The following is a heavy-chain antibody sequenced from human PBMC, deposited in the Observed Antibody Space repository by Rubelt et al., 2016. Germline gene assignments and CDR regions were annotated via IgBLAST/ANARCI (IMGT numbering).Heavy chain of an antibody. D-gene: IGHD1-26*01. CDR2: ISGSGGST. J-gene: IGHJ5*02. CDR1: GFTFSTYG. CDR3: ANDRWELRNGGCLDP. Sequence: PGGSLRLSCAASGFTFSTYGMTWVRQAPGKGLEWVSAISGSGGSTYYADSVKGRLTISRDYSKNKLYLQMNSLRAEDTAVYYCANDRWELRNGGCLDPWGQGTLVTVSP. V-gene: IGHV3-23*01.